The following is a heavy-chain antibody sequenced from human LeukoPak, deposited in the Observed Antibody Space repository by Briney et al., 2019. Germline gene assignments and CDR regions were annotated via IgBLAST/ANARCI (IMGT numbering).Heavy chain of an antibody. J-gene: IGHJ4*02. D-gene: IGHD3/OR15-3a*01. V-gene: IGHV4-34*01. CDR2: ISHSGST. Sequence: SETLSLTCAVYGGSFSGYYWSWIRQPPGKGLEWIGEISHSGSTNYNPSLKSRVTRSVDTSKNQFSLKLSSVTAADTAVYYCARMKRTGYCIDYWGQGTLVTVSS. CDR3: ARMKRTGYCIDY. CDR1: GGSFSGYY.